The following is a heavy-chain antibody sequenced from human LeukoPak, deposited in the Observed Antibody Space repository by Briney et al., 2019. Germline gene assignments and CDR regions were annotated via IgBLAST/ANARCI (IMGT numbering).Heavy chain of an antibody. J-gene: IGHJ4*02. V-gene: IGHV3-30-3*01. Sequence: QPGRSLRLSCAASGFAFSSYAMHWVRQAPGKGLGWVAVISYDGSNKYYADSVKGRFTISRDNAKNSLYLQMNSLRAEDTAVYYCARGFDSGYDFGEDYWGQGTLVTVSS. CDR1: GFAFSSYA. CDR3: ARGFDSGYDFGEDY. D-gene: IGHD5-12*01. CDR2: ISYDGSNK.